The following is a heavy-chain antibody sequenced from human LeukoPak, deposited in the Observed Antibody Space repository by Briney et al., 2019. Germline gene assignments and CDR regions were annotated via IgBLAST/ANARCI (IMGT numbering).Heavy chain of an antibody. J-gene: IGHJ4*02. Sequence: GSLRPSSAASGFTFSSYAMSWVRQAPGKGLEWGSTVNADGGNTYYEDSVKGRFTISRDNSKSTLILQMNSLRVEDTALYYCTKRVKYGGTWDHFADWGQGTLVTVSS. V-gene: IGHV3-23*01. D-gene: IGHD1-26*01. CDR2: VNADGGNT. CDR1: GFTFSSYA. CDR3: TKRVKYGGTWDHFAD.